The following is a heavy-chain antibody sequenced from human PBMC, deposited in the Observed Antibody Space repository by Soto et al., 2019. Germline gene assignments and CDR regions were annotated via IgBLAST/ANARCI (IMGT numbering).Heavy chain of an antibody. J-gene: IGHJ6*02. D-gene: IGHD6-13*01. CDR3: ARDGPHIPAVGDV. Sequence: QVYLVQSGPEVKKPGASVKVSCKASGYTFINYGVSWVRQAPGQGLEWMGWISAYNGDKKYAQNVQGRVTLTTDTSTSTPYMEMRTLRSDDTAAYYCARDGPHIPAVGDVWGQGTTVTVSS. V-gene: IGHV1-18*01. CDR2: ISAYNGDK. CDR1: GYTFINYG.